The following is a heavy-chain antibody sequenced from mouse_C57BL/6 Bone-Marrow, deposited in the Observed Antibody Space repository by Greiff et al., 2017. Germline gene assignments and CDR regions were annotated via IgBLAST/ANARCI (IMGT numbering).Heavy chain of an antibody. D-gene: IGHD1-1*01. Sequence: QVQLQQSGAELVKPGASVKLSCKASGYTFTSYWMHWVKQRPGRGLEWIGRIDPNSGGTKYNEKFKSKATLTVDKPSSTAYMQLSSLTSEDSAVFYCARRLFITTVSDWYFDVWGTGTTVTVSS. V-gene: IGHV1-72*01. CDR3: ARRLFITTVSDWYFDV. J-gene: IGHJ1*03. CDR1: GYTFTSYW. CDR2: IDPNSGGT.